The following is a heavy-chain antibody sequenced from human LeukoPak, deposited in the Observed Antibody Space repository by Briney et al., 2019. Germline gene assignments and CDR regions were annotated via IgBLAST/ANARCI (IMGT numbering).Heavy chain of an antibody. V-gene: IGHV4-34*01. Sequence: SETLSLTCAVYGGSFSGYYWSRIRQPPGKGLEWIGEINHSGSTNYNPSLKSRVTISVDTSKNQFSLKLSSVTAADTAVYYCARVYQDQTLDCSGGSCYELGMDVWGQGTTVTVSS. CDR1: GGSFSGYY. CDR2: INHSGST. J-gene: IGHJ6*02. CDR3: ARVYQDQTLDCSGGSCYELGMDV. D-gene: IGHD2-15*01.